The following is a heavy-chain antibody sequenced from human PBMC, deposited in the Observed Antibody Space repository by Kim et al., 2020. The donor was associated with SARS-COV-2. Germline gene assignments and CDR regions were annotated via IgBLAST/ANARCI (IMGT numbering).Heavy chain of an antibody. V-gene: IGHV4-59*01. Sequence: TNPNPPLRGRVPISVDTSKNQFSLKLSSVTAADTAVYYCARDGMVTAFHYWGQGTLVTVSS. CDR2: T. D-gene: IGHD2-21*02. J-gene: IGHJ4*02. CDR3: ARDGMVTAFHY.